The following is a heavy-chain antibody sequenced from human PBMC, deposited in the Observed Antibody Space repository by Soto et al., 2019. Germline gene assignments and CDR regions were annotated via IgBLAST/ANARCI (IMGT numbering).Heavy chain of an antibody. CDR3: ARLLYDSRGYYYFDY. CDR2: IYHSGTT. Sequence: PETLSLTCAVSGYSISSGYYWGWIRQPPGKGLEWIGSIYHSGTTYDNPSLKSRVTISVDMSNNQFSLKLSSVTAADTAVYYCARLLYDSRGYYYFDYWGRGTLVTVSS. D-gene: IGHD3-22*01. CDR1: GYSISSGYY. J-gene: IGHJ4*02. V-gene: IGHV4-38-2*01.